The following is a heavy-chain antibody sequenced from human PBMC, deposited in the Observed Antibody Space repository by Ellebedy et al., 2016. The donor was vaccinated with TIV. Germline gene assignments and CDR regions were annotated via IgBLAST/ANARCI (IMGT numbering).Heavy chain of an antibody. V-gene: IGHV3-23*01. J-gene: IGHJ4*02. CDR2: ISGDRRGV. D-gene: IGHD3-9*01. CDR1: GFTFNNYA. Sequence: PGGSLRLSCAASGFTFNNYAMSWVRQAPGKGLEWVSGISGDRRGVYYADSVKGRFTISRDNTKNTVYLEMNSLRAEDTAVYYCAKDPSGGILTGYPEYYFDFWGQGTLVTVSS. CDR3: AKDPSGGILTGYPEYYFDF.